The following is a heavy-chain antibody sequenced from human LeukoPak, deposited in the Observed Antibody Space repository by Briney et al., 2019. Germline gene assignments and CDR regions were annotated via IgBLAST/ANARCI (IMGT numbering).Heavy chain of an antibody. CDR2: IIPILGIA. V-gene: IGHV1-69*04. CDR3: ARGFSGSYQY. Sequence: ASVKVSCKASGGTFSSYAISWVRQAPGQGLEWMGRIIPILGIANYAQKFQGRVTITADKSTSTAYMELSSLGSEDTAVYYCARGFSGSYQYWGQGTLVTVSS. D-gene: IGHD1-26*01. CDR1: GGTFSSYA. J-gene: IGHJ4*02.